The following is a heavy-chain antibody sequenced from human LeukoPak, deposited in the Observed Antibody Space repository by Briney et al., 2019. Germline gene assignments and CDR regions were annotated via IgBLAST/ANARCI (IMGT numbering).Heavy chain of an antibody. Sequence: GGSLRLSCAASGFTFSSYAMGWVRQAPGKGLEWVSAISGSGGGTYYADSVKGRFTISRDNSRNTLSLQMNSLRAEDTAVYYCAKDGRGYSGYELDYWGQGTLVTVSS. CDR2: ISGSGGGT. V-gene: IGHV3-23*01. CDR3: AKDGRGYSGYELDY. CDR1: GFTFSSYA. D-gene: IGHD5-12*01. J-gene: IGHJ4*02.